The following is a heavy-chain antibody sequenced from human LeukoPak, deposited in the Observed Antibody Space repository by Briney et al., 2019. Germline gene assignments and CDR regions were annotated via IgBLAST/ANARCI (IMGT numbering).Heavy chain of an antibody. CDR1: GGSISSSSYY. D-gene: IGHD5-18*01. CDR3: ARQAPGYSYGYVY. J-gene: IGHJ4*02. V-gene: IGHV4-39*01. CDR2: IYYSGST. Sequence: SETLSLTCTVSGGSISSSSYYWGWIRQPPGKGLEWIGSIYYSGSTYYNPSLKSRVTISVDTSKNQFSLKLSSVTAADTAVYYCARQAPGYSYGYVYWGQRTLVTVSS.